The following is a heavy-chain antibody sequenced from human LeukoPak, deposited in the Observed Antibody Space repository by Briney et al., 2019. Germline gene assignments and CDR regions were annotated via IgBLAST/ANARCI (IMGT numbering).Heavy chain of an antibody. CDR1: GGSISSYY. CDR2: IYYSGST. CDR3: ARTTGYCSGGSCYYFWFDP. V-gene: IGHV4-59*01. D-gene: IGHD2-15*01. Sequence: SETLSLTCTVSGGSISSYYWSWLRQPPGKGLEWIGYIYYSGSTNYNPSLKSRVTISVDTSKNQFSLKLSSVTAADTAVYYCARTTGYCSGGSCYYFWFDPWGQGTLVTVSS. J-gene: IGHJ5*02.